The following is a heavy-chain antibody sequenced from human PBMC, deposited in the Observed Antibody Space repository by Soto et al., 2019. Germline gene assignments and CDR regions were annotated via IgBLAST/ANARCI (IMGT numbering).Heavy chain of an antibody. CDR1: GFTFSNFA. CDR2: ISGSGDVT. Sequence: GGSLRLSCAASGFTFSNFAMSWVRQAPGKSLEWVSLISGSGDVTYYAESVKGRFTISRDNSVNTLYLQMNSLRAEDTAIYFCAKGSSAGGYSPSDFWGPGTLVTVSS. CDR3: AKGSSAGGYSPSDF. V-gene: IGHV3-23*01. J-gene: IGHJ4*02. D-gene: IGHD2-21*01.